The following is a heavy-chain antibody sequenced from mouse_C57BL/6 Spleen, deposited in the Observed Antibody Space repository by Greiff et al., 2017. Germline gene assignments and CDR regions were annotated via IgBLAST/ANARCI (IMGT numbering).Heavy chain of an antibody. V-gene: IGHV5-17*01. D-gene: IGHD2-4*01. CDR3: ARPRGYYDYEDAIYY. J-gene: IGHJ4*01. Sequence: EVQGVESGGGLVKPGGSLKLSCAASGFTFSDYGMHWVRQAPEKGLEWVAYISSGSSTIYYADTVKGRFTIARDNATNHLFLQLTSLWSEDSAMYYCARPRGYYDYEDAIYYWGQGTSVTVSS. CDR2: ISSGSSTI. CDR1: GFTFSDYG.